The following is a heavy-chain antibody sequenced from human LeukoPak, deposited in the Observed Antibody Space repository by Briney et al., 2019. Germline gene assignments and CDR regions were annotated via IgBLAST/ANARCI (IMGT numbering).Heavy chain of an antibody. Sequence: GXXXSXIRXPPGKXLEWIGEINHSGSTNYNPSLKSRVTISVDTSKNQFSLKLSSVTAADTAVYYCARVKWFRVSDWFDPWGQGTLVTVSS. J-gene: IGHJ5*02. CDR1: GXX. V-gene: IGHV4-34*01. CDR2: INHSGST. D-gene: IGHD3-10*01. CDR3: ARVKWFRVSDWFDP.